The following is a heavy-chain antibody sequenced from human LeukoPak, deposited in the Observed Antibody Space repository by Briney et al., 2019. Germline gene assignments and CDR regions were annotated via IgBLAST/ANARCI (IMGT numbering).Heavy chain of an antibody. CDR2: ISGSGGST. CDR1: GFTVSSNY. CDR3: AKQGSSRNDAFDI. V-gene: IGHV3-23*01. J-gene: IGHJ3*02. Sequence: PGGSLRLSCAASGFTVSSNYMSWVRQAPGKGLEWVSAISGSGGSTYYADSVKGRFTISRDNSKNTLYLQMNGLRAEDTAVYYCAKQGSSRNDAFDIWGQGTMVTVSS. D-gene: IGHD2-2*01.